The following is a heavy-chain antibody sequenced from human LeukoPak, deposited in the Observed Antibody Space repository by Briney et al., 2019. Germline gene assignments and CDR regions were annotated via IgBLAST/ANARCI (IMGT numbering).Heavy chain of an antibody. CDR3: ARLGCSSTSCRAVGMDV. J-gene: IGHJ6*02. Sequence: SVKVSCKASGYTFTSYGISWVRQAPGQGLEWMGGIIPIFGTANYAQKFQGRVTITADESTSTAYMELSSLRSEDTAVYYCARLGCSSTSCRAVGMDVWGQGTTVTVSS. CDR2: IIPIFGTA. V-gene: IGHV1-69*13. D-gene: IGHD2-2*01. CDR1: GYTFTSYG.